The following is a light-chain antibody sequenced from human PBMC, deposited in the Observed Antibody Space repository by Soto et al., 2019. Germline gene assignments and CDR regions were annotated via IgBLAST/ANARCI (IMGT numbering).Light chain of an antibody. Sequence: EIVLTQSPGTLSLSPGERAALSCRASQSVSRSDLAWYQQKPGQAPRLFIYGASIRATGISDRFSGSGSGTDFTLTISDVQPEDFALYYCHQRQSWPRTFGQGTKVDIK. V-gene: IGKV3-20*01. J-gene: IGKJ1*01. CDR1: QSVSRSD. CDR2: GAS. CDR3: HQRQSWPRT.